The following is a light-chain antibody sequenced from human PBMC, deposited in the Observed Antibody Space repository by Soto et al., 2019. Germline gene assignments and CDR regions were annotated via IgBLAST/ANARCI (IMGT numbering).Light chain of an antibody. CDR1: SSDVGGYNY. J-gene: IGLJ3*02. Sequence: QSALTQPASVSGSPGQSITISCTGTSSDVGGYNYVSWYQQHPGKAPKLMIYDVSNRPSGVSNRFSGSKSGNTASLTISGLQAEDEADYYCSSYTSSSTRVLGGRTKLTVL. CDR3: SSYTSSSTRV. CDR2: DVS. V-gene: IGLV2-14*01.